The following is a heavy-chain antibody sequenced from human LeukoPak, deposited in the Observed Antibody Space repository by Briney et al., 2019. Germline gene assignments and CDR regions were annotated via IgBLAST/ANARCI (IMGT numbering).Heavy chain of an antibody. CDR2: ISGSGGST. D-gene: IGHD6-19*01. CDR1: GFTFSSYA. J-gene: IGHJ1*01. CDR3: TRNSGWYGLS. Sequence: GGSLRLSCAASGFTFSSYAMSWVRQAPGKGLEWVSAISGSGGSTYYADSVKGRFTISRDNSNNTLFLHLNGLRGEDTAVYYCTRNSGWYGLSWGQGTLVTVSS. V-gene: IGHV3-23*01.